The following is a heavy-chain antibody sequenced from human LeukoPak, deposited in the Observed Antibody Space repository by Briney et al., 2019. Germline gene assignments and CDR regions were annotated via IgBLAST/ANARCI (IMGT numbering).Heavy chain of an antibody. CDR3: ARVGDGYPIRYFDY. CDR2: IYYSGST. CDR1: GGSISSYY. J-gene: IGHJ4*02. V-gene: IGHV4-59*01. Sequence: SETLSLICTVSGGSISSYYWSWIRQPPGKGLEWIGYIYYSGSTNYNPSLKSRVTISVDTSKNQFSLKLSSVTAADTAVYYCARVGDGYPIRYFDYWGQGTLVTVSS. D-gene: IGHD5-24*01.